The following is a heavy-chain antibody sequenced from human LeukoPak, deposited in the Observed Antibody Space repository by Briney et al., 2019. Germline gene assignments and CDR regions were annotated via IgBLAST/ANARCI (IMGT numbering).Heavy chain of an antibody. Sequence: SETLSLTCTVSGYSISSGYYWGWIRQPPGKGLEWIGSIYHSGSTNYNPSLKSRVTISVDTSKNQFSLKLGSGTAADTAVYYCARGRRWLQFGNYYYYMDVWGKGTTVTVSS. V-gene: IGHV4-38-2*02. CDR3: ARGRRWLQFGNYYYYMDV. D-gene: IGHD5-24*01. CDR1: GYSISSGYY. CDR2: IYHSGST. J-gene: IGHJ6*03.